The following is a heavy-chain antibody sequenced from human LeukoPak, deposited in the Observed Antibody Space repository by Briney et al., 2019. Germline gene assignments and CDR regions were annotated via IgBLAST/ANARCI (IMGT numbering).Heavy chain of an antibody. CDR3: ARDRSGSSWSYYLDF. V-gene: IGHV3-21*01. J-gene: IGHJ4*02. CDR2: ISSSSSYI. Sequence: SGGFLRLSCAASGFTFSSYSMNWVRQAPGKGLEWVSSISSSSSYIYYADSVKGRFTISRDNSKSTLYVQMNSLRADDTAVYYCARDRSGSSWSYYLDFWGQGSLVTVSS. D-gene: IGHD6-13*01. CDR1: GFTFSSYS.